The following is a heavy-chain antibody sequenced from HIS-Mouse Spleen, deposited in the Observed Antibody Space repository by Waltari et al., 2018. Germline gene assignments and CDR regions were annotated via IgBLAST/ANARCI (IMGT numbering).Heavy chain of an antibody. D-gene: IGHD3-3*01. CDR2: MNPNSGNT. J-gene: IGHJ4*02. Sequence: QVQLVQSGAEVKKPGASVKVSRQASGYTFTSYDINWVRQATGKGREWMGWMNPNSGNTGYAQKFQGRVTMTRNTSISTAYMELSSLRSEDTAVYYCARVYYDFWSGYYYWGQGTLVTVSS. V-gene: IGHV1-8*01. CDR1: GYTFTSYD. CDR3: ARVYYDFWSGYYY.